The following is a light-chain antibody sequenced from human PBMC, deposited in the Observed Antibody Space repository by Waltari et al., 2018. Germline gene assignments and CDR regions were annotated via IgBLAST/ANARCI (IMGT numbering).Light chain of an antibody. CDR2: TAS. Sequence: DIQMTQSPSSLSASAGDRVTITCRASQTFNNYVNWYQQKPGKAPTLLIYTASPLQSGVPSRFSGSGGGTLFTLTISSLQPEDFATYFCHQTFSLPNSFGQGTKVDI. CDR1: QTFNNY. V-gene: IGKV1-39*01. CDR3: HQTFSLPNS. J-gene: IGKJ2*03.